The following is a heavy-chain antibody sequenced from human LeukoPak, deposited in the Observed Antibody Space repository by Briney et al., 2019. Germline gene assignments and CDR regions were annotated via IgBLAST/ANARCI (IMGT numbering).Heavy chain of an antibody. Sequence: SETLSLTCAVYGGSFSGYYWSWIRQHPGKGLEWIGYIYYSGSTYYNPSLKSRVTISVDTSKNQFSLKLSSVTAADTAVYYCARDSTNYGGSDAFDIWGQGTMVTVSS. CDR2: IYYSGST. J-gene: IGHJ3*02. V-gene: IGHV4-31*11. CDR3: ARDSTNYGGSDAFDI. CDR1: GGSFSGYY. D-gene: IGHD4-23*01.